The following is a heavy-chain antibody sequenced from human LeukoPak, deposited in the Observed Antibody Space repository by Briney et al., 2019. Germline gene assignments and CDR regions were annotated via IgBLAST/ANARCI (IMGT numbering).Heavy chain of an antibody. D-gene: IGHD6-13*01. CDR3: ARAPPRYSSSWYYFDY. CDR1: GYTFTSYY. J-gene: IGHJ4*02. V-gene: IGHV1-46*01. CDR2: INSSGGST. Sequence: ASVKVSCKASGYTFTSYYVHWVRQAPGQGLEWMGIINSSGGSTSYAQKFQGRVTMTRDTSTSTVYMELSSLRSEDTAVYYCARAPPRYSSSWYYFDYWGQGTLVTVSS.